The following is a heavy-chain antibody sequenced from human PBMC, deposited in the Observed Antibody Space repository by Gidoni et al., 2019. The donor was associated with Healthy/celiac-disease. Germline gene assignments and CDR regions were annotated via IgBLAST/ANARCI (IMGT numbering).Heavy chain of an antibody. J-gene: IGHJ4*02. CDR2: MSGSGGST. V-gene: IGHV3-23*01. D-gene: IGHD1-7*01. CDR3: AKDQLKLELVY. CDR1: GVTFSSYA. Sequence: EVQLLESGGGLVKPGGSLRLSCAAPGVTFSSYAMSWVRQAPGKGLECVSAMSGSGGSTYYADSVKGRFTISRDNSKNTLYLQMNSLRAEDTAVYYCAKDQLKLELVYWGQGTLVTVSS.